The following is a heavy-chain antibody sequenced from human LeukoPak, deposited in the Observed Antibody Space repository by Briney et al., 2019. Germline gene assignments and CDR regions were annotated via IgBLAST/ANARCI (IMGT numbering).Heavy chain of an antibody. J-gene: IGHJ4*02. D-gene: IGHD1-26*01. CDR3: ARVAAWELETFYFDY. Sequence: ASVKVSCKASGYTFTSYSISWVRQAPGQGLEWMGWISTYNGNTNYAQKLQGRVTMTTDTSTNTAHMELRSLRSDDTAVYYCARVAAWELETFYFDYWGQGTLVTVSS. CDR2: ISTYNGNT. V-gene: IGHV1-18*01. CDR1: GYTFTSYS.